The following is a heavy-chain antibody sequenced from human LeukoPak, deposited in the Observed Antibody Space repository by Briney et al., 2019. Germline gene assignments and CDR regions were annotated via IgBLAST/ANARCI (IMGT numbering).Heavy chain of an antibody. Sequence: SETLSLTCAVPGYSISSGYYWGWIRQPPGKGLEWIGSIYHSGSTYYNPSLKSRVTISVDTSKNQFSLKLSSVTAADTAVYYCARQDIEVVIVRIDYWGQGTLVTVSS. CDR3: ARQDIEVVIVRIDY. V-gene: IGHV4-38-2*01. CDR1: GYSISSGYY. J-gene: IGHJ4*02. CDR2: IYHSGST. D-gene: IGHD2-21*01.